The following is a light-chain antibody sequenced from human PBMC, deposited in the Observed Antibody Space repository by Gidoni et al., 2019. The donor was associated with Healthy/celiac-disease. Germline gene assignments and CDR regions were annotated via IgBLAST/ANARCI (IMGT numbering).Light chain of an antibody. J-gene: IGKJ1*01. CDR2: GAS. Sequence: ELVLTQSPGTLSLSPGESATLSCRASKSVSSSYLAWYQQKPGQAPRPLIYGASSRATGIKDRCSGRGSWTEFTITSSRLEAEDFAVYYCQQYGSLPATLGQGTKVEIK. CDR3: QQYGSLPAT. CDR1: KSVSSSY. V-gene: IGKV3-20*01.